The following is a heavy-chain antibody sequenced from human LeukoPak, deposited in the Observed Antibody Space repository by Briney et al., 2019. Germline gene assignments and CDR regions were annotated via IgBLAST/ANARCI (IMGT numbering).Heavy chain of an antibody. Sequence: SVKVSCKASGGTFSSYAISWVRQAPGQGLEWMGGITPIFGTANYAQKFQGRVTITTDESTSTAYMELSSLRSEDTAVYYCAGPYCSGGSYTCGFDPWGQGTLVTVSS. CDR1: GGTFSSYA. J-gene: IGHJ5*02. V-gene: IGHV1-69*05. CDR2: ITPIFGTA. D-gene: IGHD2-15*01. CDR3: AGPYCSGGSYTCGFDP.